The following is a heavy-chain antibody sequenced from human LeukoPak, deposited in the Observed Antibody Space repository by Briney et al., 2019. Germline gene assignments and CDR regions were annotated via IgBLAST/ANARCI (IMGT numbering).Heavy chain of an antibody. J-gene: IGHJ3*02. Sequence: GGSLRLSCAASGFTFSSYAMQWVRQAPGKGLEWVAVISCDGSNKYHADSVKGRFTISRDNAKNSLYLKMNSLRDEDTALYYCARDGGCGFRAAFDIWGQGTMVSVSS. CDR2: ISCDGSNK. CDR1: GFTFSSYA. CDR3: ARDGGCGFRAAFDI. V-gene: IGHV3-30-3*01.